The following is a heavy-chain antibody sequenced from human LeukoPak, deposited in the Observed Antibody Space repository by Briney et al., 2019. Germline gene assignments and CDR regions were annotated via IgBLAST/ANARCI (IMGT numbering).Heavy chain of an antibody. CDR3: AKEEQRLDLN. J-gene: IGHJ4*02. CDR1: GFTFSSYS. Sequence: PGGSLRLSCAASGFTFSSYSMSWVRQGPGKGLEWVSSISESGDKTYYADSVRGRFTISRDNSKNTLYLQMNGLRAEDTAIYYCAKEEQRLDLNWGQGTLVSVSS. V-gene: IGHV3-23*01. D-gene: IGHD6-25*01. CDR2: ISESGDKT.